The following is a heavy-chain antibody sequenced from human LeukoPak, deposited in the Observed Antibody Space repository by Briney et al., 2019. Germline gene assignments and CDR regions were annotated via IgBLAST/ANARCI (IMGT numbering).Heavy chain of an antibody. V-gene: IGHV3-30*18. J-gene: IGHJ6*02. Sequence: GGSLRLSCAASGFTFSSYGMHCVRQAPGKGLVWVAVISYDGSNKYYADSVKGRFTISRDNSKNTLYLQMNSLRAEDTAVYYCAKDGGGGDAYYYYYYGMDVWGQGTTVTVSS. CDR3: AKDGGGGDAYYYYYYGMDV. CDR1: GFTFSSYG. CDR2: ISYDGSNK. D-gene: IGHD2-21*02.